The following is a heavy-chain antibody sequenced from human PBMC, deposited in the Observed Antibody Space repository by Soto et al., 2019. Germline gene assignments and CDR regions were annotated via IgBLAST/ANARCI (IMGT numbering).Heavy chain of an antibody. CDR3: ARRDGYYDSSGYSSYYGMDV. Sequence: QVQLVQSGAEVKKPGSSVKVSCKASGGTFSSYAISWVRQAPGQGLGWMGGIIPIFGTANYAQKFQGRVTITADESTSTAYMELSSLRSEDTAVYYCARRDGYYDSSGYSSYYGMDVWGQGTTVTVSS. CDR1: GGTFSSYA. V-gene: IGHV1-69*01. CDR2: IIPIFGTA. D-gene: IGHD3-22*01. J-gene: IGHJ6*02.